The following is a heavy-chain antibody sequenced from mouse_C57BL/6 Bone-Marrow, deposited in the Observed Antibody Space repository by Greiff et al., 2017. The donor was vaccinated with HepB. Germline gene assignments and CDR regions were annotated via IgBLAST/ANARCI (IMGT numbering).Heavy chain of an antibody. CDR3: ARRYLDSNYVLYYAMDY. CDR1: GFTFSDYY. J-gene: IGHJ4*01. D-gene: IGHD2-5*01. Sequence: EVKLVESGGGLVQPGGSLKLSCAASGFTFSDYYMYWVRQTPEKRLEWVAYISNGGGSTYYPDTVKGRFTISRDNAKNTLYLQMSRLKSEDTAMFYCARRYLDSNYVLYYAMDYWGQGTSVTVSS. V-gene: IGHV5-12*01. CDR2: ISNGGGST.